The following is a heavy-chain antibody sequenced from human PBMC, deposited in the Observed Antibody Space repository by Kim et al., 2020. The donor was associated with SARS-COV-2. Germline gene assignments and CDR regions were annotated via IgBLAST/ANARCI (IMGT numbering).Heavy chain of an antibody. CDR3: TTDLEEWAVLPFYFNF. J-gene: IGHJ4*02. D-gene: IGHD1-26*01. Sequence: GGSLRLSCAVSGFTFSSYAMSWVRQAPGKGLEWVSRISYRGGITYSADSVQGRFTITRDNSKNTMFLQMGSLRAEDTALYFCTTDLEEWAVLPFYFNFWGQGTPVTVSS. CDR1: GFTFSSYA. V-gene: IGHV3-23*01. CDR2: ISYRGGIT.